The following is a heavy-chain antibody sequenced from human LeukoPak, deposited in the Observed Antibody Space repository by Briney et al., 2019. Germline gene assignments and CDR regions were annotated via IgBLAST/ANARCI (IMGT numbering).Heavy chain of an antibody. CDR3: ARDPPYSSGWYRRWFYMDV. CDR1: GFTFSSYW. CDR2: INSDGSST. D-gene: IGHD6-19*01. J-gene: IGHJ6*03. V-gene: IGHV3-74*01. Sequence: GGSLRLSCAASGFTFSSYWMHWVRQAPGKGLVWVSRINSDGSSTSYADSVKGRFTISRDNAKNTLYLQMNSLRAEDTAVYYCARDPPYSSGWYRRWFYMDVWGKGTTVTVSS.